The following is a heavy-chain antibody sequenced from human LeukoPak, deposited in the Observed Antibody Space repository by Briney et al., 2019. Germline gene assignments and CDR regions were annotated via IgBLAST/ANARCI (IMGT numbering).Heavy chain of an antibody. CDR2: MNPNSGNT. V-gene: IGHV1-8*03. CDR1: GYTFTSYD. Sequence: ASVKVSCKASGYTFTSYDINWVRQATGQGLEWMGWMNPNSGNTGYAQKFQGRVTITRNTSISTAYMELSSLRSEDTAVYYCARGGSLEYNSPFHLDYWGQGTLVTVSS. D-gene: IGHD1-1*01. J-gene: IGHJ4*02. CDR3: ARGGSLEYNSPFHLDY.